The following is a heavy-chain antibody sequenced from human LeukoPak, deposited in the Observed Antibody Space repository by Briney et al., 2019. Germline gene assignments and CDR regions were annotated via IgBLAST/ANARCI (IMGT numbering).Heavy chain of an antibody. J-gene: IGHJ3*02. CDR3: ARDRGYSYGCDAFDI. CDR1: GGSISRGGYY. D-gene: IGHD5-18*01. Sequence: SETLSLTCTVSGGSISRGGYYWSWIRQHPGQGLEYIGYIYYSGSIYYNPSLKSRVTISLDPSKNQFSLKLSSVTAADTAVYYCARDRGYSYGCDAFDIWGQGTMVTVSS. CDR2: IYYSGSI. V-gene: IGHV4-31*03.